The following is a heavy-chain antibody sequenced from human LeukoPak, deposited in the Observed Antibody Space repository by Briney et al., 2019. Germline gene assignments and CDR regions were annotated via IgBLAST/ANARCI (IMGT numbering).Heavy chain of an antibody. D-gene: IGHD2-15*01. Sequence: SETLSLTCTVSGASINSHYWSWIRQPAGKGLEWIGRIYISGSTNYNSSLQSRVTMSVDTSKNQFSLKLTSVTAADTAVYYCARALNPLPGTYYFDYWGQGTLVTVTS. V-gene: IGHV4-4*07. CDR3: ARALNPLPGTYYFDY. CDR2: IYISGST. J-gene: IGHJ4*02. CDR1: GASINSHY.